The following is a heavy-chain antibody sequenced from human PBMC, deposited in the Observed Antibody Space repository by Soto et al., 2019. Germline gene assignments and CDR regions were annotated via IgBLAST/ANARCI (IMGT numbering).Heavy chain of an antibody. Sequence: QVQLQESGPGLVKPSQTLSLTCTVSGGSISSGGYYWSWIRQHPGKGLEWIGYIYYSGSTYYNPALKSRVTISVDTSKNQFSLKLSSVTAADTAVYYCARDRGQDYDRRIVAFDIWGQGTMVTVSS. CDR1: GGSISSGGYY. CDR3: ARDRGQDYDRRIVAFDI. CDR2: IYYSGST. V-gene: IGHV4-31*03. J-gene: IGHJ3*02. D-gene: IGHD3-22*01.